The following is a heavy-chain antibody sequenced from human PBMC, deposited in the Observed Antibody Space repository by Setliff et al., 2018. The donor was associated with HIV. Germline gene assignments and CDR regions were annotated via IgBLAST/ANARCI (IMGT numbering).Heavy chain of an antibody. CDR1: GFTFSTYS. CDR3: AKFQGGHFNAFDI. D-gene: IGHD3-16*01. J-gene: IGHJ3*02. Sequence: PGGSLRLSCEASGFTFSTYSMNWVRQAPGKGLEWVAFIRYDASNKYYADSVKGRFTISRDNSKNTLYLQMNSLRAEDTAVYYCAKFQGGHFNAFDIWGQGAMVTVSS. V-gene: IGHV3-30*02. CDR2: IRYDASNK.